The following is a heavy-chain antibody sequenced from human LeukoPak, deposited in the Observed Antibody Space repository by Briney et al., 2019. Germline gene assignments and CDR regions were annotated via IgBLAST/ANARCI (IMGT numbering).Heavy chain of an antibody. Sequence: ASVKVSCKASRYTFTSYCMHWVRQAPGQGLDWMGIINPSGGSTRYAQRFQGRVTMTRDTSTRTVYMELSSLTSEDTAVYYCARGDYGDYRYYLDYWAQGALVTVSS. CDR3: ARGDYGDYRYYLDY. CDR1: RYTFTSYC. V-gene: IGHV1-46*01. CDR2: INPSGGST. J-gene: IGHJ4*02. D-gene: IGHD4-17*01.